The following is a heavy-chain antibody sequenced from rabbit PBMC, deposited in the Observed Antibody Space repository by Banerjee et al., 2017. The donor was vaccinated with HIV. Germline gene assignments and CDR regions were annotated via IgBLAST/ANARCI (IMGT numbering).Heavy chain of an antibody. Sequence: EESGGGLVQPEGSLTLTCTASGFSFSSNAMCWFRQAPGKGPEWIACIYAGDGSTDYASWVNGRFTISKTSSTVDLQMTSLTAADTATYFCARDLAGVIGWNFGLWGPGTLVTVS. CDR3: ARDLAGVIGWNFGL. J-gene: IGHJ4*01. CDR2: IYAGDGST. D-gene: IGHD4-1*01. V-gene: IGHV1S47*01. CDR1: GFSFSSNA.